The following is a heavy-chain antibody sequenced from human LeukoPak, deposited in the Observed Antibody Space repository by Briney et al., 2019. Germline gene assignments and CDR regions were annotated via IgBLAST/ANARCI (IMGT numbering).Heavy chain of an antibody. CDR1: GGSISSYY. CDR2: IYYSGST. V-gene: IGHV4-59*08. D-gene: IGHD3-22*01. Sequence: SETLSLTCTVSGGSISSYYWSWIRQPPGKGLEWIGYIYYSGSTNYNPSLKSRVTISVDTSKNRFSLKLSSVTAADTAVYYCARHYYDSSGYWSQDAFDIWGQGTMVTVSS. J-gene: IGHJ3*02. CDR3: ARHYYDSSGYWSQDAFDI.